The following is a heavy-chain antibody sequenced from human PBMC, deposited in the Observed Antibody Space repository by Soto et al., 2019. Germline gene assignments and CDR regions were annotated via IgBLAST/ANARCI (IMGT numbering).Heavy chain of an antibody. D-gene: IGHD5-12*01. CDR2: IIPIFGTA. CDR3: AKKAPRGYSGYDFSCYYYYGMDV. Sequence: SVKVSCKASGGTFSSYAISWVRQAPGQGLEWMGGIIPIFGTANYAQKFQGRVTITADESTSTAYMELSSLRSEDTAVYYCAKKAPRGYSGYDFSCYYYYGMDVWGQGTTVTVSS. J-gene: IGHJ6*02. CDR1: GGTFSSYA. V-gene: IGHV1-69*13.